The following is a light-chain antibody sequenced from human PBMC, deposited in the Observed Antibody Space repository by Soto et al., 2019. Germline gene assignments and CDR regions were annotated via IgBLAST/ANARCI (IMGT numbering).Light chain of an antibody. Sequence: EIQVTQSPSSPSLSXGYRVSISCXASLDIGNDLAWYQQKPGKAPKRLLYHTSTLQSGVPSRFSGAGSGAEFTLTINGLQSEDFATYFCLQHKSYPWTFGQGTKVDI. J-gene: IGKJ1*01. CDR1: LDIGND. CDR2: HTS. CDR3: LQHKSYPWT. V-gene: IGKV1-17*01.